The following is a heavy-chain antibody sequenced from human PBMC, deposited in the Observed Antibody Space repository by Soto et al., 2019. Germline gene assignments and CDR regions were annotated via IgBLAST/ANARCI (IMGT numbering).Heavy chain of an antibody. CDR3: ARESTGYSSDY. CDR2: IIPILGIT. V-gene: IGHV1-69*02. CDR1: GGTFSSYT. D-gene: IGHD6-13*01. Sequence: QVQLVQSGAEVKKPGSSVKVSCKASGGTFSSYTISWVRQAPGQGLEWMGRIIPILGITNYAQKFQGRVTITADKSTSTAYMELSSLRSEDTAVYYCARESTGYSSDYWGQGTLVTVSS. J-gene: IGHJ4*02.